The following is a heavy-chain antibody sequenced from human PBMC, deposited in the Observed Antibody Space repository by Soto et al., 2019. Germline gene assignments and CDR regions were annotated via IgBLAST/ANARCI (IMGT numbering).Heavy chain of an antibody. D-gene: IGHD3-3*01. V-gene: IGHV4-31*03. CDR3: ARVIFWSGYCDY. Sequence: TSETLSLTCTVSGGSISSGAYCWSWIRQHPGKGLEWIGYIYYRGSTYYNPSLKSRLTISIDTSKNQFSLKLSSVTAADTAVYYCARVIFWSGYCDYWGQGTLVTVSS. CDR2: IYYRGST. CDR1: GGSISSGAYC. J-gene: IGHJ4*02.